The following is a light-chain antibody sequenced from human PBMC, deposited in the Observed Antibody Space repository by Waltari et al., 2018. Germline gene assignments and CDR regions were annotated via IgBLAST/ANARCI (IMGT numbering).Light chain of an antibody. CDR1: HIGCKL. CDR3: QVWDITSDHFV. CDR2: DNS. V-gene: IGLV3-21*02. J-gene: IGLJ1*01. Sequence: SYVLTQPPSVSVAPGQTARITCGGNHIGCKLVPWNQQKPGQAPVLVVYDNSDRPSGIPERFSGSNSGNTATLTISRVEAGDEADYYCQVWDITSDHFVFGTGTKVTVL.